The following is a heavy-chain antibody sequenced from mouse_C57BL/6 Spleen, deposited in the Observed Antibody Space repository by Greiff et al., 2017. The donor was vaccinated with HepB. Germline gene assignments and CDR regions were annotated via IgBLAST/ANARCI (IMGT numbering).Heavy chain of an antibody. CDR2: FYPGSGSI. J-gene: IGHJ1*03. Sequence: VQLQESGAELVKPGASVKLSCKASGYTFTEYTIHWVKQRSGQGLEWIGWFYPGSGSIKYNEKFKDKATLTADKSSSTVYMELSRLTSEDSAVYFCARHGPGYYDYDGGNFDVWGTGTTVTVAS. V-gene: IGHV1-62-2*01. CDR3: ARHGPGYYDYDGGNFDV. CDR1: GYTFTEYT. D-gene: IGHD2-4*01.